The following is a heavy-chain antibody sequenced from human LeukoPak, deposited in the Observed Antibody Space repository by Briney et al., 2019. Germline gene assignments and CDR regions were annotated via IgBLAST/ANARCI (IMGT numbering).Heavy chain of an antibody. J-gene: IGHJ5*02. Sequence: PGGSLRLSCAASRFTFSSYWVNWVRQAPGKGLEWVANIRQDGSEKYYVDSVKGRFTISRDNAKKSLYLQLNSLRAEDTAVYYCARTWSNWFDPWGQGTLVTVSS. CDR3: ARTWSNWFDP. V-gene: IGHV3-7*01. CDR1: RFTFSSYW. CDR2: IRQDGSEK. D-gene: IGHD2-15*01.